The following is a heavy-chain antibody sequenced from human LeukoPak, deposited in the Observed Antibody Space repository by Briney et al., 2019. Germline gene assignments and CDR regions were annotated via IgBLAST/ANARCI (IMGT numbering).Heavy chain of an antibody. CDR3: AIFRETSGYHLGAFDV. CDR1: NGSITSNY. D-gene: IGHD3-22*01. Sequence: SETLSLTCTVSNGSITSNYWSWIRQPAREGQEWIWRISNSGSTNYNPSLTSRVTMSLDTSKNHFSLRLSSVTAADTAIYYCAIFRETSGYHLGAFDVWGQGTVVTVSS. J-gene: IGHJ3*01. V-gene: IGHV4-4*07. CDR2: ISNSGST.